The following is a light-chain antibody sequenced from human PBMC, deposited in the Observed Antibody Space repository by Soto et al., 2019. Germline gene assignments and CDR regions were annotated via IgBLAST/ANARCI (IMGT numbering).Light chain of an antibody. J-gene: IGLJ2*01. CDR1: SSNIGAGYD. CDR2: GNT. CDR3: QSYDSSLSGAV. V-gene: IGLV1-40*01. Sequence: QSVLTQPPSVSGAPGQRVTISCTGSSSNIGAGYDVQWYQQLPRTAPKLLIYGNTIRPSGVPDRFSGSKSGTSASLAITGLQADDEADYYCQSYDSSLSGAVFGGGTKLTVL.